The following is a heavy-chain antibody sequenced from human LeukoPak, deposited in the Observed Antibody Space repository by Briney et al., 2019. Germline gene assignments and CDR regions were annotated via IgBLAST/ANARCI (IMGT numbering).Heavy chain of an antibody. D-gene: IGHD3-22*01. CDR3: ARQGQYYYDSSGPFDY. Sequence: PSETLSLTCTVSGGSISSYYWSWIRQPPGKGLEWIGYIYYSGSTNYNPSLKSRVTISVDTSKNQFSLKLSSVTAADTAVYYCARQGQYYYDSSGPFDYWGQGTLVTVSS. J-gene: IGHJ4*02. V-gene: IGHV4-59*08. CDR1: GGSISSYY. CDR2: IYYSGST.